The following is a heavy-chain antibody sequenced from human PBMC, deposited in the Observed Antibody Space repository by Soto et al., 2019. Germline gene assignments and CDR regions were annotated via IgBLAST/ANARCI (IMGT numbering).Heavy chain of an antibody. D-gene: IGHD6-13*01. CDR2: LSSNGIGT. V-gene: IGHV3-64D*06. Sequence: GGSLRLSCSGSGFTVSSFGMHWVRQAPGKGLEHVSTLSSNGIGTYYADSVKGRFTFSRDTSKNTLYLQMSSLRTEDTAVYYCVKDMGQAAVGIRYPYGLDVWGLGTTVTVS. J-gene: IGHJ6*02. CDR3: VKDMGQAAVGIRYPYGLDV. CDR1: GFTVSSFG.